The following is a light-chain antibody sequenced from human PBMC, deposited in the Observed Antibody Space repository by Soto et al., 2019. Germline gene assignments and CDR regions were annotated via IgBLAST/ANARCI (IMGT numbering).Light chain of an antibody. Sequence: EIVLTQSPATLSVSPGERATLSCRASQSVTTNLACYQQKPGQAPRLLIHDASTMAAGIPDTLSGSGSGTEFTLTVRSLQSEYVAIYYCQQYTGWPLTFGGGTKVEIK. J-gene: IGKJ4*01. V-gene: IGKV3-15*01. CDR1: QSVTTN. CDR2: DAS. CDR3: QQYTGWPLT.